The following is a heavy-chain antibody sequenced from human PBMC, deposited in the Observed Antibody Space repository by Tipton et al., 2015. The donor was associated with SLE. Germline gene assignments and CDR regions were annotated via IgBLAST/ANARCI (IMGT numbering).Heavy chain of an antibody. CDR3: AKPGSYCSSTSCLDYYYGMDV. V-gene: IGHV3-30*02. CDR2: IRYDGSNK. Sequence: SLRLSCAASGFTFSSYGMHWVRQAPGKRLEWVAFIRYDGSNKYYADSVKGRFTISRDNSKNTLYLQMNSLRAEDTAVYYCAKPGSYCSSTSCLDYYYGMDVWGQGTTVTVSS. J-gene: IGHJ6*02. D-gene: IGHD2-2*01. CDR1: GFTFSSYG.